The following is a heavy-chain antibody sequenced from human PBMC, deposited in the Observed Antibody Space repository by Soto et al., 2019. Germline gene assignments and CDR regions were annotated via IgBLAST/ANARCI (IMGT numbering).Heavy chain of an antibody. V-gene: IGHV3-49*01. Sequence: GGSLRLSCITSGFTFDDYPMSWFRQAPGKGLEWVSYIRYKAYGETTEYAASVKGRFIISRDGSTSIAYLQMNSLKTDDTAVYYCARAVRIVGDAFDFWGQGTMVTVSS. CDR1: GFTFDDYP. CDR2: IRYKAYGETT. J-gene: IGHJ3*01. CDR3: ARAVRIVGDAFDF. D-gene: IGHD3-10*01.